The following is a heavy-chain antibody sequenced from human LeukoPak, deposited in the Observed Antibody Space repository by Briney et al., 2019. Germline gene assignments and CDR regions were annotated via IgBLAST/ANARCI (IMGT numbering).Heavy chain of an antibody. CDR3: ARGSWYYDSSGYYYFDY. CDR1: GYTFTSYY. J-gene: IGHJ4*02. D-gene: IGHD3-22*01. CDR2: INPNSGGT. Sequence: ASVKVSCKASGYTFTSYYMHWVRQAPGQGLEWMGWINPNSGGTNYAQKFQGRVTMTRDTSISTAYMELSRLRSDDTAVYYCARGSWYYDSSGYYYFDYWGQGTLVTVSS. V-gene: IGHV1-2*02.